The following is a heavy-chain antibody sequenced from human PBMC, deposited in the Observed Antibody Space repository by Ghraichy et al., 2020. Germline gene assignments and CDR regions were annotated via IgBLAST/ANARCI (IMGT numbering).Heavy chain of an antibody. D-gene: IGHD3-3*01. J-gene: IGHJ4*02. Sequence: LSLTCAASGFTVSSNYMSWVRQAPGKGLEWVSVIYSGGSTYYADPVKGRFTISRDNSKNTLYLQMNSLRAEDTAVYYCARGRGSIFGVVTISPYFDYWGQGTLVTVSS. CDR2: IYSGGST. CDR1: GFTVSSNY. V-gene: IGHV3-53*01. CDR3: ARGRGSIFGVVTISPYFDY.